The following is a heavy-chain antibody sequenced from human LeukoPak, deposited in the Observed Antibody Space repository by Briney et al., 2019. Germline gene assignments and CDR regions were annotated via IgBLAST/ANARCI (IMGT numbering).Heavy chain of an antibody. CDR2: IYSGGST. V-gene: IGHV3-66*02. CDR1: GFTVSSNY. D-gene: IGHD3-3*01. CDR3: ARDQSYDFWSDYYYYMDV. Sequence: GGSLRLSCAASGFTVSSNYMSWVRQAPGKGLEWVSAIYSGGSTYYADSVKGRLTISRDNSKNTLYLQMSSLRAEDTAVYYCARDQSYDFWSDYYYYMDVWGKGTTVTVSS. J-gene: IGHJ6*03.